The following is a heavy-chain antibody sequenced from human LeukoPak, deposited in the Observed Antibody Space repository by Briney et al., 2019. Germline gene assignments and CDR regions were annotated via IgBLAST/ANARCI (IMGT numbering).Heavy chain of an antibody. Sequence: GGSLRLSCVASGFIFSRYEMNWVRQAPGKGLEWLSYIGTSGSIMSYADSVKGRFTISRDNAKNSLYLQMNSLRAEDTAVYYCARREFYDTSGYLFDYWGQETLVTVSS. D-gene: IGHD3-22*01. CDR1: GFIFSRYE. J-gene: IGHJ4*02. V-gene: IGHV3-48*03. CDR2: IGTSGSIM. CDR3: ARREFYDTSGYLFDY.